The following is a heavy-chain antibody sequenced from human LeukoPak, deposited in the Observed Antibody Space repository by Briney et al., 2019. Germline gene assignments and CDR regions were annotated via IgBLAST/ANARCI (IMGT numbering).Heavy chain of an antibody. V-gene: IGHV4-59*01. Sequence: SETLSLTCTVSGGSIRSYYWTWIRQPPGKGLECIGYISYSGSSSYNPSLKSRVTISVDTSTNQFSLKLSAVTAADTAVYYCATYYYDSIWGFDPWGQGTLVTVSS. CDR3: ATYYYDSIWGFDP. J-gene: IGHJ5*02. D-gene: IGHD3-22*01. CDR1: GGSIRSYY. CDR2: ISYSGSS.